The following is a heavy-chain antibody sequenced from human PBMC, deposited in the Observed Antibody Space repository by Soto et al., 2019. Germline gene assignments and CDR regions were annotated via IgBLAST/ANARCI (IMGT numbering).Heavy chain of an antibody. CDR2: ISYDGSNK. D-gene: IGHD1-26*01. CDR1: GFTFSIYA. CDR3: ARDPHLIVGATAPFDY. Sequence: GGSLRLSCAASGFTFSIYAMHWVRQAPGKGLEWVAVISYDGSNKYYADSVKGRFTISRDNSKNTLYLQMNSLRAEDTAVYYCARDPHLIVGATAPFDYWGQGTLVTVSS. J-gene: IGHJ4*02. V-gene: IGHV3-30-3*01.